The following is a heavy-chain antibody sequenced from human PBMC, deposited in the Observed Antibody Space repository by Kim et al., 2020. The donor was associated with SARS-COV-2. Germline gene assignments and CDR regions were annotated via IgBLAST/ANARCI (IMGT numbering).Heavy chain of an antibody. J-gene: IGHJ4*01. D-gene: IGHD5-18*01. CDR1: GYTFTTNS. V-gene: IGHV1-18*04. CDR2: ISTYNDHT. Sequence: ASVKVSCKTSGYTFTTNSVNWVRQAPGQGLEWMGWISTYNDHTNYAQKFQGRLTLTTDTSTNTAYIELRNLESDDSAVYFCARETMDSAGVSDYWGQGTLVTASS. CDR3: ARETMDSAGVSDY.